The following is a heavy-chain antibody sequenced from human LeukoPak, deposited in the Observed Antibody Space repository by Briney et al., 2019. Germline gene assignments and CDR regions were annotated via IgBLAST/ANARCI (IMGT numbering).Heavy chain of an antibody. CDR3: ARGGRGYSYGLYFDY. J-gene: IGHJ4*02. Sequence: SETLSLTCAVYGGSFSGYYWSWIRQPPGKGLEWIGEINHSGSTNYNPSLKSRVTISVDTSKNQFSLKLSSVTAADTAVYYCARGGRGYSYGLYFDYWGQGTLVTVSS. V-gene: IGHV4-34*01. D-gene: IGHD5-18*01. CDR2: INHSGST. CDR1: GGSFSGYY.